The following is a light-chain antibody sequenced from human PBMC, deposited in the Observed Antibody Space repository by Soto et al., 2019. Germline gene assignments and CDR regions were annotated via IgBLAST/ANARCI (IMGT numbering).Light chain of an antibody. V-gene: IGLV1-51*01. Sequence: QSVLTQPPSVSAAPGQKVTISCSGSSSNIGNNYVFWYQQLPGTAPKLLIYDNDKRPSGIPDRFSGSKSGTSATLGITGLQTGEEADYYYATWDRSLSVGVFGGGTKVTVL. CDR2: DND. CDR1: SSNIGNNY. J-gene: IGLJ2*01. CDR3: ATWDRSLSVGV.